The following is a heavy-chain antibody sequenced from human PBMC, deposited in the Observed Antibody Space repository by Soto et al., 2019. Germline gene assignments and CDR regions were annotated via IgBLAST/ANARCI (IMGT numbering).Heavy chain of an antibody. CDR3: ARGGPMVRETKFDY. D-gene: IGHD3-10*01. V-gene: IGHV4-34*01. CDR1: GGSFSGYY. CDR2: INHSGST. J-gene: IGHJ4*02. Sequence: SETLSLTCAVYGGSFSGYYWSWIRQPPGKGLEWIGEINHSGSTNYNPPLKSRVTISVDTSKNQFSLKLSSVTAADTAVYYCARGGPMVRETKFDYWGQGTLVTVSS.